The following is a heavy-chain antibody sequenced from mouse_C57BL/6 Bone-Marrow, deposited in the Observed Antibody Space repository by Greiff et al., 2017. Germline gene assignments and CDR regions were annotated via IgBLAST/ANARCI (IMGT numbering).Heavy chain of an antibody. V-gene: IGHV5-16*01. CDR3: ARKNITFDV. D-gene: IGHD1-1*01. J-gene: IGHJ1*03. CDR1: GFTFSDYY. Sequence: EVQLVESEGGLVQPGSSMKLSCTASGFTFSDYYMAWVRQVPEKGLEWVANINYDGSSTFYLDSLKSRFIISRDNAKNILYLQMSSLKSEDTATYYCARKNITFDVWGTGTTVTVSS. CDR2: INYDGSST.